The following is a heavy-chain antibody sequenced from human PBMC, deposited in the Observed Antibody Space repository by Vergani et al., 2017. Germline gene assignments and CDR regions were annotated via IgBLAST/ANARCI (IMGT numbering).Heavy chain of an antibody. CDR2: IIPIFGTA. CDR1: GGTFSSYA. Sequence: QVQLVQSGAEVKKPGSSVKVSCKASGGTFSSYAISWVRQAPGQGLEWMGRIIPIFGTANYAQKFQGRVTITADESTSTAYMELSSLRSEDTAVYYCAGRCCGDGSNYYYYGMDVWGQGTTVTVSS. J-gene: IGHJ6*02. V-gene: IGHV1-69*13. D-gene: IGHD2-21*02. CDR3: AGRCCGDGSNYYYYGMDV.